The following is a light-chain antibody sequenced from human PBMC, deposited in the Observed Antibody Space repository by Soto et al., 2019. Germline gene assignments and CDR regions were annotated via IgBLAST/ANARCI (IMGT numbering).Light chain of an antibody. V-gene: IGKV3-20*01. J-gene: IGKJ1*01. CDR3: HQYGASPRT. CDR1: QSVSSSY. Sequence: EIVLTQSPGTLSASPGERATLSCGASQSVSSSYINWYQQKPGQAPRLLIYGATIRATGIPDRFSGNGSGTDFTLTISRLEPEDFAVYYCHQYGASPRTFGQWNKVDIK. CDR2: GAT.